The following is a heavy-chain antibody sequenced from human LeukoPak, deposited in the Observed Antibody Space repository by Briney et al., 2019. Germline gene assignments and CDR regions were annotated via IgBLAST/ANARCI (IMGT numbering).Heavy chain of an antibody. CDR2: INPSGGST. D-gene: IGHD1-26*01. CDR3: ARDWEWERRFDY. V-gene: IGHV1-46*01. J-gene: IGHJ4*02. Sequence: GASLKVSCKASGYTFTSYYMHWVRQAPGQGREWMGIINPSGGSTSYAQTSQARATMTRDMSTSTVYMELSSLRSEDTAVYYCARDWEWERRFDYWGQGTLVTVSS. CDR1: GYTFTSYY.